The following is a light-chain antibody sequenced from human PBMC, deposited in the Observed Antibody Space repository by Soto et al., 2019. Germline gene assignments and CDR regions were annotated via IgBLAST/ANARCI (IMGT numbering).Light chain of an antibody. J-gene: IGLJ1*01. Sequence: QSALTQPPSVSGSPGQSVTISCTGTSSEVGNYNRVSWYQQPPGTAPKVIIYEVSNRPSGVPDRFSGSKSGNTASLTISGLQAEDEADYYCSSYTSSSTYVFGTGTKLTVL. CDR3: SSYTSSSTYV. CDR2: EVS. V-gene: IGLV2-18*02. CDR1: SSEVGNYNR.